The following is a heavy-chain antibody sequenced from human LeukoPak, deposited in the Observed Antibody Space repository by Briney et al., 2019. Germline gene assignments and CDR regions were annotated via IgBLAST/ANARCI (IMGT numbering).Heavy chain of an antibody. Sequence: GRSLRLSCAASGFTFSSYWMSWVGQAPGKGLEWVANIKQDGSEKYYVDSVKGRFTISRDNAKNSLYLQMNSLRAEDTAVYYCARERARMVRGDDYWGQGTLVTVSS. CDR3: ARERARMVRGDDY. J-gene: IGHJ4*02. V-gene: IGHV3-7*01. CDR2: IKQDGSEK. D-gene: IGHD3-10*01. CDR1: GFTFSSYW.